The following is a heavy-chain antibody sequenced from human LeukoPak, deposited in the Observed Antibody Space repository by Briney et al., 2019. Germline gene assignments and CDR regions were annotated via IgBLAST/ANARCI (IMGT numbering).Heavy chain of an antibody. D-gene: IGHD3-3*01. CDR2: MNPNSGNT. CDR3: ARVSSPLSCYDFWSGYYENWFDP. Sequence: GASVKVSCKASGYTFTSYDINWVRQATGQGLEWMGWMNPNSGNTGYAQKFQGRVTMTRNTSISTAYMELSSLRSEDTAVYYCARVSSPLSCYDFWSGYYENWFDPWGQGTLVTVSS. V-gene: IGHV1-8*01. J-gene: IGHJ5*02. CDR1: GYTFTSYD.